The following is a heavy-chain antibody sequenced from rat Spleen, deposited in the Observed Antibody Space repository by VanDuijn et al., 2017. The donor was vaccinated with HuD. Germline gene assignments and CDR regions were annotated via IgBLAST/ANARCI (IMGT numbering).Heavy chain of an antibody. V-gene: IGHV5-29*01. CDR2: ISYDGSST. J-gene: IGHJ2*01. CDR3: ASSYSSYVFDY. CDR1: GFTFSDYY. D-gene: IGHD1-2*01. Sequence: EVQLVESAGGLVQPGRSLKLSCAASGFTFSDYYMAWVRQAPTKGLEWVATISYDGSSTYYRDSVKGRFTISRDNAKSTLYLQMDSLRSEDTATYYCASSYSSYVFDYWGQGVMVTVSS.